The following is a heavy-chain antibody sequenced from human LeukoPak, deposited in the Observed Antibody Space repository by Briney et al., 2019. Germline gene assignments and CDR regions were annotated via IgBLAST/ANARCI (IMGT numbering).Heavy chain of an antibody. CDR3: AKDRRGSGWYGGFDS. V-gene: IGHV3-23*01. D-gene: IGHD6-19*01. CDR1: GITFTTYA. J-gene: IGHJ4*02. CDR2: LSGNEDLV. Sequence: GGSLRLSCAASGITFTTYAMSWVRQAPGKGLEWVASLSGNEDLVWYPDSLRGRFTISRDNSKNTLYLQLNSLRVEDTAVYYCAKDRRGSGWYGGFDSWGQGMLVTVSA.